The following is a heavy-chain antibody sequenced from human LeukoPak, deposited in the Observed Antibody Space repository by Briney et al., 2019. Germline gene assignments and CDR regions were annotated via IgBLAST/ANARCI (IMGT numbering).Heavy chain of an antibody. V-gene: IGHV3-48*02. CDR3: ARDYCSSSFCYGGGPYHFDC. J-gene: IGHJ4*02. CDR1: GFTFSTYS. Sequence: GGSLRLPCAASGFTFSTYSMNWVRQAPGRGLEWVSYISSSSSYIYYADSVKGRFTISRDNAKNSLYLQMNSLRDEDTAVYYCARDYCSSSFCYGGGPYHFDCWGQGTLVTVSS. D-gene: IGHD2-2*01. CDR2: ISSSSSYI.